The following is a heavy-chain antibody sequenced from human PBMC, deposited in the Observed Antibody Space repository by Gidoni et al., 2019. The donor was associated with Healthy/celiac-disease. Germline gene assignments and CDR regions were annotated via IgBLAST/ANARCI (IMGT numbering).Heavy chain of an antibody. CDR3: AKVAVAGSVRWAFDI. CDR2: ISGDGGST. Sequence: EVQLVESGGGVVQPGGSLRLSCAASGFTFADYAMHWVRQAPGKGLEWVSLISGDGGSTYYADSVKGRFTISRDNSKNSLYLQMNSLRTEDTALYYCAKVAVAGSVRWAFDIWGQGTMVTVSS. V-gene: IGHV3-43*02. D-gene: IGHD6-13*01. CDR1: GFTFADYA. J-gene: IGHJ3*02.